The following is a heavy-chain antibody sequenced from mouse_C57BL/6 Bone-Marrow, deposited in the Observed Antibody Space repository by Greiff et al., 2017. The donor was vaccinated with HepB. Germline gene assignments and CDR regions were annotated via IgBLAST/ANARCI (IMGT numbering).Heavy chain of an antibody. CDR2: INPSSGYT. D-gene: IGHD2-12*01. Sequence: QVQLQQSGAELAKPGASVKLSCKASGYTFTSYWMHWVKQRPGQGLEWIGYINPSSGYTKYNQKFKDKATLTAEKSSSTAYMQLSSLTYEDSAVYYCARYPPIRGAGPFYYAMDYWGQGTSVTVSS. CDR1: GYTFTSYW. V-gene: IGHV1-7*01. CDR3: ARYPPIRGAGPFYYAMDY. J-gene: IGHJ4*01.